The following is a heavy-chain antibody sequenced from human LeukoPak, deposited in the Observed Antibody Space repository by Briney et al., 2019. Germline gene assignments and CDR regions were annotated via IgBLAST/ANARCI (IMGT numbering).Heavy chain of an antibody. D-gene: IGHD1-26*01. Sequence: GASVKVSCKASGYTFTTYYIHWVRQAPGQGLEWMGMINPSDGATTYAQKFQGRGTMTRDMSTTPVYMDVRTLRSEDTAVYFWARDRRGGQSGDVGGLFASYHTYYYMDVWGRGTTVTVSS. V-gene: IGHV1-46*01. CDR2: INPSDGAT. CDR1: GYTFTTYY. CDR3: ARDRRGGQSGDVGGLFASYHTYYYMDV. J-gene: IGHJ6*03.